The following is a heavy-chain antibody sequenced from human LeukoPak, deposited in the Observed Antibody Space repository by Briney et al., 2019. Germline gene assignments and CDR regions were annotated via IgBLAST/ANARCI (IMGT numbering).Heavy chain of an antibody. D-gene: IGHD6-13*01. Sequence: PSETLSLTCTVSGGSISSGGYYWSWIRQPPGKGLEWIGYIYHSGSTYYNPSLKSRVTISVDRSKNQSSLKLSSVTAADTAVYYCASSSSWPHDAFDIWGQGTMVTVSS. CDR1: GGSISSGGYY. CDR2: IYHSGST. CDR3: ASSSSWPHDAFDI. V-gene: IGHV4-30-2*01. J-gene: IGHJ3*02.